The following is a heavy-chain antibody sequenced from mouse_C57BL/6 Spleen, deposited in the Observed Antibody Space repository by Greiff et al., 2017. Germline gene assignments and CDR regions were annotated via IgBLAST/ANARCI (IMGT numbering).Heavy chain of an antibody. V-gene: IGHV1-15*01. CDR3: TVLRAIDY. J-gene: IGHJ4*01. D-gene: IGHD1-1*01. CDR1: GYTFTDYE. Sequence: VQLQESGAELVRPGASVTLSCKASGYTFTDYEMHWVKQTPVHGLEWIGAIDPETGGTSYNQKFKGKAILTADKSSSTAYMELRSLTSEDSAVYYCTVLRAIDYWGQGTSVTVSS. CDR2: IDPETGGT.